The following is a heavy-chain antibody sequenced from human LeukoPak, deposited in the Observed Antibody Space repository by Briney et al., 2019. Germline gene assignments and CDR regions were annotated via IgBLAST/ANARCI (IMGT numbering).Heavy chain of an antibody. J-gene: IGHJ4*02. D-gene: IGHD3-16*01. CDR1: GYTFTSYY. CDR2: INPSGGST. CDR3: ARVLGEMATIYYFDY. Sequence: ASVKVSCKASGYTFTSYYMHWVRQAPGQGLEWMGIINPSGGSTSYAQKFQGRVTMTRDTSTSTVYMELSSLRSDDTAVYYCARVLGEMATIYYFDYWGQGTLVTVSS. V-gene: IGHV1-46*01.